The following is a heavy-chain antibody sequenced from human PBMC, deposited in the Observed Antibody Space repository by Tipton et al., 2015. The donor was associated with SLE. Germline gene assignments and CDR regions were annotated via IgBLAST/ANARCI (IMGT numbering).Heavy chain of an antibody. V-gene: IGHV1-8*01. Sequence: QSGPEVKKPGASVKVSCKASGYTFTSYDINWVRQATGQGLEWMGWMDPENGDTGYAQKFQGRVTMTRDTSISTAYMELSSLRSEDTAMYYCAGGVRAGGIYEDYWGQGTLVTVSS. CDR1: GYTFTSYD. CDR2: MDPENGDT. D-gene: IGHD2-8*02. J-gene: IGHJ4*02. CDR3: AGGVRAGGIYEDY.